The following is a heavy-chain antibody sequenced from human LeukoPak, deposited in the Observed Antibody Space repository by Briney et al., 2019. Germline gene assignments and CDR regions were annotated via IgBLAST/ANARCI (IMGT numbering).Heavy chain of an antibody. CDR1: GGSISSYY. D-gene: IGHD3-3*01. Sequence: SETLSLTCTGSGGSISSYYWSWIRQPPGKGLEWIGYIYYSGSTNYNPSLKSRVTISVDTSKNQFSLKLSSVTAADTAVYYCASLPGVWSGYLGYWGQGTLVTVSS. CDR3: ASLPGVWSGYLGY. V-gene: IGHV4-59*01. J-gene: IGHJ4*02. CDR2: IYYSGST.